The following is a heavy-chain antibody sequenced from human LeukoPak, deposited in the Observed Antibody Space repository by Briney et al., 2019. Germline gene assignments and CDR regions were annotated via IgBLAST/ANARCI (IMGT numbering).Heavy chain of an antibody. V-gene: IGHV4-59*01. Sequence: SETLSLTCTVSGGSISSYYWSWIRQPPGKGLEWIGYIYYSGSTNYNPSLKSRVTLSVDTSKNQFSLKLSSVTAADTAVYYCARSGYSGYDFHYWGQGTLVTVSS. D-gene: IGHD5-12*01. CDR2: IYYSGST. CDR3: ARSGYSGYDFHY. J-gene: IGHJ4*02. CDR1: GGSISSYY.